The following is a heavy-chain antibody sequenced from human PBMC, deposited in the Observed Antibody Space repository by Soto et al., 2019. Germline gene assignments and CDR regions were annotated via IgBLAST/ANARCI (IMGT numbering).Heavy chain of an antibody. CDR3: ARQGGNIVVVPAAPNWFDP. CDR1: GGTFSSYT. D-gene: IGHD2-2*01. V-gene: IGHV1-69*02. J-gene: IGHJ5*02. CDR2: IIPILGIA. Sequence: ASVKVSCKASGGTFSSYTISWVRQAPGQGLERMGRIIPILGIANYAQKFQGRVTITADKSTSTAYMELSSLRSEDTAVYYCARQGGNIVVVPAAPNWFDPWGQGTLVTVSS.